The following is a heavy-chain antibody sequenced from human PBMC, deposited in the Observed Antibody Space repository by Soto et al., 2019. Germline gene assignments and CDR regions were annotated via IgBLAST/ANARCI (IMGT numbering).Heavy chain of an antibody. CDR3: ARDGYSGYGGDAFDI. D-gene: IGHD5-12*01. J-gene: IGHJ3*02. CDR1: GFTFSSYS. Sequence: GGSLRLSCAASGFTFSSYSMNWVRQAPGKGLEWVSSISSSSSYIYYADSVKGRFTISRDNAKNSLYLQMNSLRAEDTAVYYCARDGYSGYGGDAFDIWGQGTMVTVSS. V-gene: IGHV3-21*01. CDR2: ISSSSSYI.